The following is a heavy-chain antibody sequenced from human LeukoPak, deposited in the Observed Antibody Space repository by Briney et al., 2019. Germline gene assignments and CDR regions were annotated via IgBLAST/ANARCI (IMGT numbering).Heavy chain of an antibody. D-gene: IGHD3-22*01. CDR2: ISAYNGNT. Sequence: ALVKVSCKASGYTFTSYGISWVRQAPGQGLEWMGWISAYNGNTNYAQKLQGRVTMTTDTSTSTAYMELRSLRSDDTAVYYCARDHSSGTNPHYWGQGTLVTVSS. J-gene: IGHJ4*02. CDR1: GYTFTSYG. V-gene: IGHV1-18*01. CDR3: ARDHSSGTNPHY.